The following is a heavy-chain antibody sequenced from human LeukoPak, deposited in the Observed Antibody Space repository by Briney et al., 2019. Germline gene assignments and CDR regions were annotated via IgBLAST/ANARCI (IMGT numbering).Heavy chain of an antibody. CDR3: ARASGRDQRITIFRVVIKGVRYFDY. Sequence: GGSLRLSCAASGFTFSSYWMSWVRQAPGKGLEWVANIKQDGSEKYYVDSVKGRFTISRDNAKNSLYLQMNSLRAEDTAVYYCARASGRDQRITIFRVVIKGVRYFDYWGQGTLVTVSA. D-gene: IGHD3-3*01. CDR2: IKQDGSEK. CDR1: GFTFSSYW. J-gene: IGHJ4*02. V-gene: IGHV3-7*01.